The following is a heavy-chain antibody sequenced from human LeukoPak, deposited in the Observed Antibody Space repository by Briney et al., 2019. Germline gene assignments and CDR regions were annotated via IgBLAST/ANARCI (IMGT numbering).Heavy chain of an antibody. J-gene: IGHJ4*02. CDR1: GFTFSAYT. Sequence: PGGSLRLSCSVSGFTFSAYTMHWVRQAPGRGLQYVSSISSNGGKTYYADSVKGRFTISRDNSKNTLYLQMSSLRLEDTAVYYCVKDRWVDYWSQGVLVTVSS. CDR2: ISSNGGKT. V-gene: IGHV3-64D*09. CDR3: VKDRWVDY. D-gene: IGHD5-24*01.